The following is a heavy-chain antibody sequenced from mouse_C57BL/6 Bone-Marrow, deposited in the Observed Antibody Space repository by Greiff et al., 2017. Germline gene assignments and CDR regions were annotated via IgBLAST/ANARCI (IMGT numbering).Heavy chain of an antibody. J-gene: IGHJ1*03. D-gene: IGHD1-1*01. CDR3: ANLYYGSSYEYVDG. V-gene: IGHV1-50*01. CDR2: IDPSDSYT. CDR1: GYTFTSYW. Sequence: QVQLQQPGAELVKPGASVKLSCKASGYTFTSYWMQWVKQRPGQGLEWIGEIDPSDSYTNYNQKFKGKATVTVDTSSSTAYMQLSSLTSEDSAVYYGANLYYGSSYEYVDGWGTGTTVTVSS.